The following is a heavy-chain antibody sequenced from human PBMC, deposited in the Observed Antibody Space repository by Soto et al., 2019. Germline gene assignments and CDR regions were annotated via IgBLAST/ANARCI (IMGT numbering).Heavy chain of an antibody. V-gene: IGHV4-59*01. J-gene: IGHJ4*02. CDR3: ARDRSGLDY. CDR2: IYYSGST. CDR1: GGSISSYY. D-gene: IGHD3-3*01. Sequence: SETLCLTCTVSGGSISSYYWSWIRQSPGKGLEWIGYIYYSGSTNYNPSLKSRVTISIDTSKNQFSLKLSSVTAADTAVYYCARDRSGLDYWGQGTLVTVSS.